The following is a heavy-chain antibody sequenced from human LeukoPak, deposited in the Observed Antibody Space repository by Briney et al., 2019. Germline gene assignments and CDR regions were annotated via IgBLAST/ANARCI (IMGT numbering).Heavy chain of an antibody. Sequence: GGSLRLSCVASGFSFSTYAMVWVRQAPGKGLEWVSAMTSDGGTFYADPVQGRVTISRDNSKNTLYLQMSSLGAKDTADYFCANVGVADAHPHCDLDVWGTGTTVTVSS. V-gene: IGHV3-23*01. J-gene: IGHJ6*04. D-gene: IGHD6-13*01. CDR3: ANVGVADAHPHCDLDV. CDR1: GFSFSTYA. CDR2: MTSDGGT.